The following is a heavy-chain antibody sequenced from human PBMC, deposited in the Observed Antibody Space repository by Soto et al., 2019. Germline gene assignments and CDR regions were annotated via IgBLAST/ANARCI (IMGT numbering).Heavy chain of an antibody. V-gene: IGHV4-39*01. CDR2: IYYSGST. D-gene: IGHD3-22*01. CDR3: ARHWGLNYYDSSGYPYGMDV. Sequence: ASETLSLTCTVSGGSISSSSYYWGWIRQPPGKGLEWIGSIYYSGSTYYNPSLKSRVTISVDTSKNQFSLKLSSVTAAETAVYYCARHWGLNYYDSSGYPYGMDVWGQGTTLTVSS. J-gene: IGHJ6*02. CDR1: GGSISSSSYY.